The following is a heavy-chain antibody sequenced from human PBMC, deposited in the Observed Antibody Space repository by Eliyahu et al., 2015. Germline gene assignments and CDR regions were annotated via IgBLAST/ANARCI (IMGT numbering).Heavy chain of an antibody. J-gene: IGHJ5*02. V-gene: IGHV4-39*01. D-gene: IGHD7-27*01. CDR3: ARPQLGIGGGSWFDP. Sequence: QLQLQESGPGLVKPSETLSLTCSVFGDSISRSNCYWGWIRQPPGKGLEWIGNICYSDSTYYNPSLKSRISISVDTSKNQFYLKLKSVTAADTAVYYCARPQLGIGGGSWFDPWGQGTLVTVSS. CDR1: GDSISRSNCY. CDR2: ICYSDST.